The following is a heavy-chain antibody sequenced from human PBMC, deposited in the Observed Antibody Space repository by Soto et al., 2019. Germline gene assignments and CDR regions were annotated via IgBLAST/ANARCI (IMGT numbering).Heavy chain of an antibody. Sequence: LRLSCAASGFTFSSYAMSWVRQAPGKGLEWVSAISGSGGSTYYADSVKGRFTISRDNSKNTLYLQMNSLRAEDTAVYYCARPELYDFWSGYPPDYWGQGTLVTVSS. D-gene: IGHD3-3*01. CDR1: GFTFSSYA. CDR3: ARPELYDFWSGYPPDY. V-gene: IGHV3-23*01. CDR2: ISGSGGST. J-gene: IGHJ4*02.